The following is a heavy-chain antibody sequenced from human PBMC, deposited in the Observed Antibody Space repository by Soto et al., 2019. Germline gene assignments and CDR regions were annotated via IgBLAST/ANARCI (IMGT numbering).Heavy chain of an antibody. J-gene: IGHJ4*02. CDR2: IYYSGST. CDR3: DSPAGYGFDN. D-gene: IGHD5-12*01. V-gene: IGHV4-59*08. CDR1: GGSISSYY. Sequence: PSETLSLTCTVSGGSISSYYWSWIRQPPGKGLEWIGYIYYSGSTNYNPSLKSRVTISVDTSKNQLSLKLSSVTAADTAVYYCDSPAGYGFDNWCQGNAVTISS.